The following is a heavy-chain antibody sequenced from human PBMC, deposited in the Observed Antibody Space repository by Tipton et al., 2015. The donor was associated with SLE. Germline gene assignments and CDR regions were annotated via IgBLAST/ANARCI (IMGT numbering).Heavy chain of an antibody. CDR2: IYYSGST. CDR3: ARASRRYSSRNRAPLYYFDY. Sequence: LRLSCTVSGGSISSSSYYWGWIRQPPGKGLEWIGSIYYSGSTYYNPSLKSRVTISVDTSKNQFSLKLSSVTAADTAVYYCARASRRYSSRNRAPLYYFDYWGQGTLVTVSS. CDR1: GGSISSSSYY. D-gene: IGHD6-13*01. V-gene: IGHV4-39*07. J-gene: IGHJ4*02.